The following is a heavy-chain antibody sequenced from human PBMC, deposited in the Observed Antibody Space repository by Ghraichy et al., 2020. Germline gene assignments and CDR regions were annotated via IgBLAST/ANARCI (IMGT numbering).Heavy chain of an antibody. CDR1: GFTFSSYS. V-gene: IGHV3-21*01. CDR2: ISSSSSYI. Sequence: GGSLRLSCAASGFTFSSYSMNWVRQAPGKGLEWVSSISSSSSYIYYADSVKGRFTISRDNAKNSLYLQMNSLRAEDTAVYYCARDQRNYDFWSGYYPYYYYYGMDVWGQGTTVTVSS. CDR3: ARDQRNYDFWSGYYPYYYYYGMDV. D-gene: IGHD3-3*01. J-gene: IGHJ6*02.